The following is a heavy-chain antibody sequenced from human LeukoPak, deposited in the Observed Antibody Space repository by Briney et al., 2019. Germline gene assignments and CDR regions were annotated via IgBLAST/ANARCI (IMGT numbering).Heavy chain of an antibody. D-gene: IGHD3-16*02. V-gene: IGHV3-23*01. J-gene: IGHJ4*02. CDR2: ISASESST. CDR1: GFTFSSYA. Sequence: GGSLRLSCAASGFTFSSYAMSWVRQAPGKGLEWVSSISASESSTYYADSVKGRFTISSDNSKNTLYLQMNSLRAEDTAVYYCAKDPRPFYAYIWGTYPSFDYWGQGTLVTVSS. CDR3: AKDPRPFYAYIWGTYPSFDY.